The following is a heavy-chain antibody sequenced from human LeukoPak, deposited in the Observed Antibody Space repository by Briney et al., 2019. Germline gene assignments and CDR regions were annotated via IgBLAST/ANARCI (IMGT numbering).Heavy chain of an antibody. J-gene: IGHJ4*02. CDR2: FDPEDGET. CDR1: GYTLTELS. D-gene: IGHD5-18*01. V-gene: IGHV1-24*01. Sequence: ASVKVSCKVSGYTLTELSMHWVRQAPGKGLGWMGGFDPEDGETIYAQKFQGRVTMTEDTSTDTAYMELSSLRSEDTAVYYCATDPTRGYSYGFLWYWGQGTLVTVSS. CDR3: ATDPTRGYSYGFLWY.